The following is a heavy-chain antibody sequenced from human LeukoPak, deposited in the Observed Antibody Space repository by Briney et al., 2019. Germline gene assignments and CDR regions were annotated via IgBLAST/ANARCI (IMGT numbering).Heavy chain of an antibody. J-gene: IGHJ4*02. CDR1: GFIFSNYG. Sequence: PGGSLRLSCAASGFIFSNYGMHWVRQAPGKGLEWVTFIRYDGKNTYYADSVKGRFTISRDNSKNTLYLQMKTLRPEDTAVYYCAKGYCSTINCYSFGVDYWGLGTVVTVSS. V-gene: IGHV3-30*02. D-gene: IGHD2-2*01. CDR2: IRYDGKNT. CDR3: AKGYCSTINCYSFGVDY.